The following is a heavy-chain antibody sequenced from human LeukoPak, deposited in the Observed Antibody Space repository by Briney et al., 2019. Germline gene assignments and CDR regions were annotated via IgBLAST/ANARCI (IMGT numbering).Heavy chain of an antibody. CDR1: GFIFSNAW. CDR2: ISSSSSYI. D-gene: IGHD6-6*01. V-gene: IGHV3-21*01. J-gene: IGHJ4*02. Sequence: GGSLRLSCAASGFIFSNAWISWVRQAPGKGLEWVSSISSSSSYIYYADSVKGRFTISRDNAKNSLYLQMNSLRAEDTAVYYCARGGRYSSSSSDYWGQGTLVTVSS. CDR3: ARGGRYSSSSSDY.